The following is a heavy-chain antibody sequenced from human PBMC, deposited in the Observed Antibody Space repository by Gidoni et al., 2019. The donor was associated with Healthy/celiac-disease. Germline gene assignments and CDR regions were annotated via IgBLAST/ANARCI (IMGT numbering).Heavy chain of an antibody. V-gene: IGHV3-33*01. CDR3: ARAVAPSFDFDY. Sequence: QVQLVESGGGVVQPGRSLRLSCAASGFTFSSYGMHWVRQAPGKGLEWVAVIWYDGSNKYYADSVKGRFTISRDNSKNTLYLQMNSLRAEETAVYYCARAVAPSFDFDYWGQGTLVTVSS. J-gene: IGHJ4*02. CDR1: GFTFSSYG. D-gene: IGHD6-19*01. CDR2: IWYDGSNK.